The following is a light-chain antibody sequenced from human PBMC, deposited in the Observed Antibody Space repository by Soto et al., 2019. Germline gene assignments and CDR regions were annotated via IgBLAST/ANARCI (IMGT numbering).Light chain of an antibody. V-gene: IGLV1-51*01. CDR3: ATWDRSLSVGV. CDR2: DND. J-gene: IGLJ2*01. Sequence: VLTQPPSVSAAPGQKVTISCSGSSSNIGNNYVFWYQQLPGTVPKLLIYDNDKRPSGIPDRFSGSKSGTSATLGITGLQTGDEADYYCATWDRSLSVGVFGGGTKVTVL. CDR1: SSNIGNNY.